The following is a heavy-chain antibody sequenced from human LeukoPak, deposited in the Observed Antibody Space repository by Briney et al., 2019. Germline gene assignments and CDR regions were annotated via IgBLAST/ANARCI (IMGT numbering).Heavy chain of an antibody. Sequence: PGGSLRLSCAASGFTFSSYAMSWVRQAPGKGLEWVSAISASGGSTYYADSVKGRVTISRDKSKNTLYMQMNSLRAEDAAVYYCARGARGSGTASDYWGQGTLVTVSS. D-gene: IGHD3-10*01. CDR1: GFTFSSYA. CDR2: ISASGGST. J-gene: IGHJ4*02. V-gene: IGHV3-23*01. CDR3: ARGARGSGTASDY.